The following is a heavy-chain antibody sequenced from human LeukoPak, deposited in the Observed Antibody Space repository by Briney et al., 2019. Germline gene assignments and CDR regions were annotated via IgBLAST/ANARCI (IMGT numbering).Heavy chain of an antibody. Sequence: SETLSLTCTVSGGPISSYYWSWIRQPPGKGLEWIGYIYYSGSTNYNPSLKSRVTISVDTSKNQFSLKLSSVTAADTAVYYCASGYSNYELTDYWGQGTLVTVSS. D-gene: IGHD4-11*01. CDR3: ASGYSNYELTDY. CDR2: IYYSGST. V-gene: IGHV4-59*01. J-gene: IGHJ4*02. CDR1: GGPISSYY.